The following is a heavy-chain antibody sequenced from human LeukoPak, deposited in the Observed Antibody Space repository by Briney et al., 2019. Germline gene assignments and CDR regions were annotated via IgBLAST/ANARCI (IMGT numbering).Heavy chain of an antibody. J-gene: IGHJ4*02. CDR1: GYTFTSYD. Sequence: GASVKVSCKASGYTFTSYDINWVRQATGQGLEWMGWMNPNSGNTGYAQKFQGRVTMTRDTSISTAYMELSRLRSDDTAVYYCARVGGSSWSPRKFFDYWGQGTLVTVSS. CDR2: MNPNSGNT. D-gene: IGHD6-13*01. CDR3: ARVGGSSWSPRKFFDY. V-gene: IGHV1-8*02.